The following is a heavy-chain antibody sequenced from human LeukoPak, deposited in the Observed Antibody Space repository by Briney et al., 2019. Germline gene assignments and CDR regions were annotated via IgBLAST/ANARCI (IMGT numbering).Heavy chain of an antibody. D-gene: IGHD2-15*01. V-gene: IGHV3-66*02. CDR2: LYSGGNT. CDR1: GFTVSSNY. Sequence: PGGSLRLSCAASGFTVSSNYMSWVRQAPGKGLEWVSLLYSGGNTYYADSAKGRFTISRDNSKNTLYLQMNSLRAEDTAVYYCATSYCSGGSCYPQYFQHWGRGTLVTVSS. CDR3: ATSYCSGGSCYPQYFQH. J-gene: IGHJ1*01.